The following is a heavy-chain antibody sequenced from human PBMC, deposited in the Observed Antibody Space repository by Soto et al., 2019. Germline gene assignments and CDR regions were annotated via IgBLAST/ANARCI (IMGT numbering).Heavy chain of an antibody. V-gene: IGHV1-18*04. J-gene: IGHJ4*02. CDR3: ARAVGSPPHGDF. D-gene: IGHD1-26*01. CDR2: ISGNNGNT. CDR1: GYTFVSYA. Sequence: QVQMVQSGAEVKKPWASVKVSCKASGYTFVSYAITWVRRAPGQGLEWMGWISGNNGNTNYAQKFQGRVTMTTDTTTGTAFLELRSLRSDDTAVYYCARAVGSPPHGDFWGQGNLVTVSS.